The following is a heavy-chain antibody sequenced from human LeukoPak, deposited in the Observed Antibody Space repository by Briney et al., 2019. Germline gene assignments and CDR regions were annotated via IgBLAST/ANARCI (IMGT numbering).Heavy chain of an antibody. Sequence: GGSLRLSCAASGFTFSNYAMTWVRQAPGKGLEWVSGISGSGGRTYYADSVKGRFTISRDNSKNTLYLQMNSLRAEDTAVYYCAKGFSIVVVPAAMSYWGQGTLVTVPS. V-gene: IGHV3-23*01. CDR2: ISGSGGRT. CDR1: GFTFSNYA. J-gene: IGHJ4*02. CDR3: AKGFSIVVVPAAMSY. D-gene: IGHD2-2*01.